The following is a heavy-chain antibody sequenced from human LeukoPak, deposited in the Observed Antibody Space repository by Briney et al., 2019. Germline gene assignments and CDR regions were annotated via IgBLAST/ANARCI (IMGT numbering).Heavy chain of an antibody. V-gene: IGHV3-21*01. Sequence: PGGSLRLSCAASGFTFSTYSMNWVRQAPGKGLEWVSFISGGGSYIYYAESVKGRFTISRDNAKNSLYLQMNSLRAEDTAIYYCARDWVASGRFGEVASWGQGTLVTVSS. CDR1: GFTFSTYS. CDR3: ARDWVASGRFGEVAS. CDR2: ISGGGSYI. J-gene: IGHJ5*02. D-gene: IGHD3-10*01.